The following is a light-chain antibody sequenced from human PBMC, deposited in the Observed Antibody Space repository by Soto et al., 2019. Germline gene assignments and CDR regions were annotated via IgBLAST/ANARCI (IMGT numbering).Light chain of an antibody. CDR2: GAS. CDR3: QQYKTYPMYT. V-gene: IGKV1-5*01. Sequence: DIQMTQSPSTLSASVGDRVTITCRASQSISTWLAWYQQKPGKAPKFLISGASNLESGVPARFSGSGSGTEFTLTISSLQPDDFATYYCQQYKTYPMYTFGQGTKLEIK. CDR1: QSISTW. J-gene: IGKJ2*01.